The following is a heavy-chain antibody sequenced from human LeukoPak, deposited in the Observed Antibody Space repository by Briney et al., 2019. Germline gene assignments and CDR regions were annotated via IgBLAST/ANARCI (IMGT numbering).Heavy chain of an antibody. CDR2: IRYDGSNK. CDR1: GFTFSSYG. D-gene: IGHD3-22*01. V-gene: IGHV3-30*02. Sequence: HPGGSLRLSCAASGFTFSSYGMHWVRQAPGKGLEWVAFIRYDGSNKYYADSVKGRFTISRDNSKNTLYLQMNSLRAEDTAVYYCAKDIKYYYDSSGFDYWGQGTLVTVSS. CDR3: AKDIKYYYDSSGFDY. J-gene: IGHJ4*02.